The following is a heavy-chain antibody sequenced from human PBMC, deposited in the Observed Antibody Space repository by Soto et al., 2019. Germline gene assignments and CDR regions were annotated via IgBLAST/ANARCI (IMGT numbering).Heavy chain of an antibody. CDR1: GGSITTGGYY. V-gene: IGHV4-31*03. D-gene: IGHD5-12*01. CDR2: IYYSGNT. Sequence: PSETLSLTCSVSGGSITTGGYYWSWIRQHPGKGLEWIGYIYYSGNTYYNPSLKSRVTISLETSKNQFSLKLTSVTAADTAEYYRGRARYRRHYYINNWGQRT. J-gene: IGHJ4*02. CDR3: GRARYRRHYYINN.